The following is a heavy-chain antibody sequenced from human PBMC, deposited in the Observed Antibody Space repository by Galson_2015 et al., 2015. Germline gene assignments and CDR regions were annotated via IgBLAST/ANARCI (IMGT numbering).Heavy chain of an antibody. CDR2: ISYDGSNK. CDR1: GFTFSSYG. J-gene: IGHJ4*02. Sequence: SLRLSCAASGFTFSSYGMHWVRQAPGKGLEWVAVISYDGSNKYYADSVKGRFTISRDNSKNTLYLQMNSLRAEDTAVYYCARARWGAAECALDYWGQGTLVTVSS. V-gene: IGHV3-30*03. D-gene: IGHD3-16*01. CDR3: ARARWGAAECALDY.